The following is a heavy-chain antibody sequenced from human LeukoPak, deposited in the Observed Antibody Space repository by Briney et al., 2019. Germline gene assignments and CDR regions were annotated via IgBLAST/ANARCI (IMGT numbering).Heavy chain of an antibody. Sequence: PGGSLRLSCAASGFTFSSYSMNWVRQAPGKGLEWVSSISSSSSYIYYADSVKGRFTISRDNAKNSLYLQMNSLRAEDTAVYYCASYDSSGYWVLAFDIWGQGTMVTVSS. CDR2: ISSSSSYI. D-gene: IGHD3-22*01. V-gene: IGHV3-21*01. J-gene: IGHJ3*02. CDR1: GFTFSSYS. CDR3: ASYDSSGYWVLAFDI.